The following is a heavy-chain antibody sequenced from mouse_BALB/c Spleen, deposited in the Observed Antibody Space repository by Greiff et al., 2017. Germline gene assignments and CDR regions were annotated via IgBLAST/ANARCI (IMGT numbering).Heavy chain of an antibody. CDR1: GYSITSGYS. CDR2: IHYSGST. D-gene: IGHD2-10*02. J-gene: IGHJ4*01. Sequence: EVKLQDSGPDLVKPSQSLSLTCTVTGYSITSGYSWHWIRQFPGNKLEWMGYIHYSGSTNYNPSLKSRISITRDTSKNQFFLQLNSVTTEDTATYYCAKYGNYVKAMDYWGQGTSVTVSS. V-gene: IGHV3-1*02. CDR3: AKYGNYVKAMDY.